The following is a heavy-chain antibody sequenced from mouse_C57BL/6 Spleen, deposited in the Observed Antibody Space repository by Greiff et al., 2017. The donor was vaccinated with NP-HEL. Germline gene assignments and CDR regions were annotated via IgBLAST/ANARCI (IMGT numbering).Heavy chain of an antibody. CDR3: AREAQATSYAMDY. J-gene: IGHJ4*01. CDR2: IHPNSGGT. Sequence: VQLQQPGAELVKPGASVKLSCKASGYTFTSYWMHWVKQRPGQGLEWIGMIHPNSGGTNYNEKFKSKATLTVDKSSSTAYMQLSSLTSEDSAVYYGAREAQATSYAMDYWGQGTSVTVSS. D-gene: IGHD3-2*02. CDR1: GYTFTSYW. V-gene: IGHV1-64*01.